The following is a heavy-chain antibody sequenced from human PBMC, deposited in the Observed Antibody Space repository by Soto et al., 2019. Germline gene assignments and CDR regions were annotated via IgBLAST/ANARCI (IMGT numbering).Heavy chain of an antibody. CDR2: INAGNGNT. V-gene: IGHV1-3*01. D-gene: IGHD6-19*01. Sequence: GASVKVSCKASGYTFTSYAMHWVRQAPGQRLEWMGWINAGNGNTKYSQKFQGRVTITRDTSASTAYMELSSLRSEDTAVYYRARVGGVAGYDAFDIWGQGTMVTVSS. CDR3: ARVGGVAGYDAFDI. J-gene: IGHJ3*02. CDR1: GYTFTSYA.